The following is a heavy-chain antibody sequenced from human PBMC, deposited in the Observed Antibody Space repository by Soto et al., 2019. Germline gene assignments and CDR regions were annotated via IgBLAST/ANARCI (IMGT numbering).Heavy chain of an antibody. D-gene: IGHD6-19*01. J-gene: IGHJ4*02. CDR2: IRSKAYGGTT. CDR1: GFTFGDYA. CDR3: TRETPIAVAVYFDY. V-gene: IGHV3-49*04. Sequence: GGSLRLSCTASGFTFGDYAMSWVRQAPGKGLEWVGFIRSKAYGGTTEYAASVKGRFTISRDDSKSIAYPQMNSLKTEDTAVYYCTRETPIAVAVYFDYWGQGTLVTVSS.